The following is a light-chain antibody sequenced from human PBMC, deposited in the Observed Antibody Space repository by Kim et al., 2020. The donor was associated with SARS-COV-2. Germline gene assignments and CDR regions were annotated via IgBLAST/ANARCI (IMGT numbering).Light chain of an antibody. CDR2: GAS. Sequence: VSAGERATLSCRARQSVSSNLGWYQQEPGQAPRVLVYGASTRATGSPARVSGSGSGTEFTLTISSLQSEDFAVYYCQQYNNWPPYTGGQGTKLEI. CDR3: QQYNNWPPYT. J-gene: IGKJ2*01. V-gene: IGKV3-15*01. CDR1: QSVSSN.